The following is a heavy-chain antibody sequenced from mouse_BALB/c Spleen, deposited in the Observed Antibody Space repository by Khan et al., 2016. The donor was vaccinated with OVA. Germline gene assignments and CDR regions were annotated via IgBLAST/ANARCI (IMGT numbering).Heavy chain of an antibody. Sequence: QVQLKESGPGLVAPSQSLSITCTVSGFSLTTYGVNWIRQPPGKGLEWLGVIWGDGNTNYHSALISRLSISKDNSKSQVFLKLNSLQSDDTATYYCAKWGDGSTYAMDYWGQGTSVTVSS. D-gene: IGHD2-3*01. CDR1: GFSLTTYG. CDR3: AKWGDGSTYAMDY. CDR2: IWGDGNT. V-gene: IGHV2-3*01. J-gene: IGHJ4*01.